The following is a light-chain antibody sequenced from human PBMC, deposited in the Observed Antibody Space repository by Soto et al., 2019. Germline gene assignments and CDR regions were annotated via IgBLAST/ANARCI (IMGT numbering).Light chain of an antibody. Sequence: EIVMTQSPATLSVSPGEGAALSCRASQSVGTNLAWYQQRPGQAPRLLIYGASTRATGIPARFSGSGSGTEFTLTISGLQSEDLATYYCQQYDNWPPITFGQGTRLEIK. CDR3: QQYDNWPPIT. J-gene: IGKJ5*01. CDR2: GAS. CDR1: QSVGTN. V-gene: IGKV3-15*01.